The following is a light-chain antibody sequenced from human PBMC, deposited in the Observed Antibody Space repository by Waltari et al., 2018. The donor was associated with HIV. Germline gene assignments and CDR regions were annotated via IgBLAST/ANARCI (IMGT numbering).Light chain of an antibody. CDR3: HQYGTSPQT. Sequence: EIVLTQSPRTLSLSPGERATLSCRASQTVTSNYLAWYHMKPGQAPRLLIYGASIRATGVPDKFSGSGSGTDFTLTIGRLQPEDFVVYYCHQYGTSPQTFGQGSKVEIK. CDR1: QTVTSNY. V-gene: IGKV3-20*01. J-gene: IGKJ2*01. CDR2: GAS.